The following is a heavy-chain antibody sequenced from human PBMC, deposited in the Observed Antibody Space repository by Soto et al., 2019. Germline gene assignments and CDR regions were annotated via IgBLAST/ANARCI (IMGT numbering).Heavy chain of an antibody. D-gene: IGHD3-16*01. CDR2: INPKSDET. Sequence: QVQLVQSGSEVKKPGASVRVSCRASGYTFAADFIHWVRQAPGKGLEWMGWINPKSDETKFSQKFRGRVALTKAKTSNTVNLDVANLTSEDTAVYYCARWTSRGCYDSWGQGNLITASS. J-gene: IGHJ4*02. CDR3: ARWTSRGCYDS. V-gene: IGHV1-2*02. CDR1: GYTFAADF.